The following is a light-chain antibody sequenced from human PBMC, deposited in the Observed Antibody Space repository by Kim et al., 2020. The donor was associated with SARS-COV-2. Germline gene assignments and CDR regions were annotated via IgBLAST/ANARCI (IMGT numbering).Light chain of an antibody. J-gene: IGLJ1*01. V-gene: IGLV2-14*03. Sequence: ALTQPASVSGSPGQSITISCTGTSSDVGGYNYVSWYQQHPGKAPKLMIYDVSNRPSGVSNRFSGSKSGNTASLTISGLQAEDEADYYCSSYTSSSTLYVFGTGTKVTVL. CDR3: SSYTSSSTLYV. CDR1: SSDVGGYNY. CDR2: DVS.